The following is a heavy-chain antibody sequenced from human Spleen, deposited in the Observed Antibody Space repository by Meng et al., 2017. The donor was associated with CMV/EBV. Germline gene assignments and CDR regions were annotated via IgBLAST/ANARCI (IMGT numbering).Heavy chain of an antibody. Sequence: GESLKISCAASGFSFDGHGMSWVRQAPGKGLEWVAVVSYDGSNKFYADSVKGRFTVSRDNSNDTLSLHMNSLRPDDTAVYWCARGYYYDSTASSGGGFDIWGQGTMVTVSS. D-gene: IGHD3-22*01. CDR3: ARGYYYDSTASSGGGFDI. CDR1: GFSFDGHG. V-gene: IGHV3-30*03. CDR2: VSYDGSNK. J-gene: IGHJ3*02.